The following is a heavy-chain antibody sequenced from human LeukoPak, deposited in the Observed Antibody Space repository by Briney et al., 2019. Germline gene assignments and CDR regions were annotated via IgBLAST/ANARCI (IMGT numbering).Heavy chain of an antibody. CDR2: ISGSGDST. J-gene: IGHJ4*02. CDR1: GFTFSSYG. CDR3: AKDLLGSTTRDY. Sequence: GGSLRLSCAASGFTFSSYGMSWVRQAPGKGLEWVSVISGSGDSTYYADSVKGRFTISRDNSKNTLYLQMNSLRAEDTAIYYCAKDLLGSTTRDYWGQGTLVTVSS. D-gene: IGHD1-26*01. V-gene: IGHV3-23*01.